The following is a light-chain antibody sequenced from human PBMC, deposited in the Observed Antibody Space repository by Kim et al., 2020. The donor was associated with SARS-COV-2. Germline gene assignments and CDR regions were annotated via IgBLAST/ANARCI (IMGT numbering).Light chain of an antibody. CDR1: SSNVGGYNY. CDR3: CSYTSSDTHV. Sequence: GQSITITWTGTSSNVGGYNYVAWYQQHPDKAPKFIIYDVSKRPSGVSSRFSGSRSGNTASLTISGLQAEDEADYYCCSYTSSDTHVFGGGTKLTVL. CDR2: DVS. J-gene: IGLJ3*02. V-gene: IGLV2-14*04.